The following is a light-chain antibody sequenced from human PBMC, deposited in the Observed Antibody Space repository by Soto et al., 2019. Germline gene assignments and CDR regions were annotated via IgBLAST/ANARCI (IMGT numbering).Light chain of an antibody. V-gene: IGLV1-44*01. Sequence: QPVLTQPPSASGTPGQRVTISCSGSSSNIGSYTVNWYQQLPGTAPKLLIYSNNQRPSGVPDRFSGSKSGTSASLAISGLQSEDEADYYCAAWDDSLNGVVFGGGTKLTVL. J-gene: IGLJ2*01. CDR1: SSNIGSYT. CDR2: SNN. CDR3: AAWDDSLNGVV.